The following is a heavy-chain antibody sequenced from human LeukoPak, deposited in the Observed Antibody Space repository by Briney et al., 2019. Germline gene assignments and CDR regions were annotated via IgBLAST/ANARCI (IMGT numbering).Heavy chain of an antibody. CDR2: ISYDGSNK. D-gene: IGHD3-9*01. Sequence: GESLRLSCAASGFTFSSYGMHWVRQAPGKGLEWVAVISYDGSNKYYADSVKGRFTISRDNSKNTLYLQMNSLRAEDTAVYYCAKDLRNYYGMDVWGQGTTVTVSS. CDR1: GFTFSSYG. V-gene: IGHV3-30*18. CDR3: AKDLRNYYGMDV. J-gene: IGHJ6*02.